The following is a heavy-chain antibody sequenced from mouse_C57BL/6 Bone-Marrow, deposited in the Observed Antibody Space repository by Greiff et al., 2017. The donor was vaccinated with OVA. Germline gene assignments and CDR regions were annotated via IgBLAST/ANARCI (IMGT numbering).Heavy chain of an antibody. V-gene: IGHV1-81*01. CDR1: GYTFTSYG. Sequence: QVQLQQSGAELARPGASVKLSCKASGYTFTSYGISWVKQRTGQGLEWIGEIYPRSGNTSYNEKFKGKATLTADKSSSTAYMELRSLTSEDSAVYFCARGLLTGTYDYWGKGTTLTVSS. CDR3: ARGLLTGTYDY. CDR2: IYPRSGNT. J-gene: IGHJ2*01. D-gene: IGHD4-1*01.